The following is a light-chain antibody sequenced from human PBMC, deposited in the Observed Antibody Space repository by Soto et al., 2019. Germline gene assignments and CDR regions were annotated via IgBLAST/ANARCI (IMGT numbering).Light chain of an antibody. J-gene: IGKJ2*01. CDR1: QNINNW. CDR3: QRYDGS. V-gene: IGKV1-5*01. CDR2: GAS. Sequence: DTQMTQSPSTLSASVGDTVTITCRARQNINNWLAWYQQKPEKVPKLLIYGASTLEDGVPSRFSGSRSGTEFTLTINSLQPDDFATYYCQRYDGSFGQGTKLEIK.